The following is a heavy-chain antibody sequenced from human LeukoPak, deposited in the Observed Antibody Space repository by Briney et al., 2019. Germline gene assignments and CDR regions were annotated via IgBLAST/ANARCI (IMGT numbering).Heavy chain of an antibody. CDR2: IYHSGST. V-gene: IGHV4-38-2*02. Sequence: TSQTLSLTCTVSGYSISSGYYWGWIRQPPGKGLEWIGSIYHSGSTYYNPSLKSRVTISVDTSKNQFSLKLSSVTAADTAVYYCAKDPGYSSSWYAWFDPWGQGTLVTVSS. D-gene: IGHD6-13*01. J-gene: IGHJ5*02. CDR3: AKDPGYSSSWYAWFDP. CDR1: GYSISSGYY.